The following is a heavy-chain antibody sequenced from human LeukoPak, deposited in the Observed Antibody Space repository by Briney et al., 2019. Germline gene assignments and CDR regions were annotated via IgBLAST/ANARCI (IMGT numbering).Heavy chain of an antibody. CDR2: IGSSGSTV. V-gene: IGHV3-48*02. CDR1: GFTFSSYG. J-gene: IGHJ4*02. D-gene: IGHD1-14*01. Sequence: GGSLRLSCAASGFTFSSYGMHWVRQAPGKGLEWVSYIGSSGSTVYYADSVKGRFTISRDSAKKSLYLQMNSLRDEDTAVYYCAAVTPPDYWGQGTLVTVSS. CDR3: AAVTPPDY.